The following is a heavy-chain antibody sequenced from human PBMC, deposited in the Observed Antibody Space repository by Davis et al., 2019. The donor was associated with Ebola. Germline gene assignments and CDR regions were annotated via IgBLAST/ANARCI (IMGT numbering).Heavy chain of an antibody. V-gene: IGHV3-48*03. D-gene: IGHD3-22*01. J-gene: IGHJ4*02. CDR3: ARDTYDSSGEYFDY. CDR2: ISSSGSTI. CDR1: GFTFSSYE. Sequence: PGGSLRLSCAASGFTFSSYEMNWVRQAPGKGLEWVSYISSSGSTIYYADSVKGRFTISRDNAKNSLYLQMNSLRAEDTAVYYCARDTYDSSGEYFDYWGQGTLVTVSS.